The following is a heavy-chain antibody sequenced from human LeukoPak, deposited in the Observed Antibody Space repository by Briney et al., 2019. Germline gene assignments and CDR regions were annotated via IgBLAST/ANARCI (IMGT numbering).Heavy chain of an antibody. CDR2: ISSSSSTI. Sequence: GGSLRLSCAASGFTFSSYSMNWVRQAPGKGLEWVSYISSSSSTIYYADSVKGRFTISRDNAKNSLYLRMNSLRDEDTAVYYCARVAVVPAAITFDYWGQGTLVTVSS. D-gene: IGHD2-2*02. CDR1: GFTFSSYS. J-gene: IGHJ4*02. V-gene: IGHV3-48*02. CDR3: ARVAVVPAAITFDY.